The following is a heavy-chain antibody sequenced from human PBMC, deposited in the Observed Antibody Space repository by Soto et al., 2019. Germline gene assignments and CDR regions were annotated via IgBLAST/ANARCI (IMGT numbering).Heavy chain of an antibody. CDR3: ARSLGTVTPVLVGY. CDR2: IDYSGST. CDR1: AGSVSSDY. J-gene: IGHJ4*02. D-gene: IGHD4-17*01. V-gene: IGHV4-59*02. Sequence: QVQLQESGPGLVKPSETLSLTCTVSAGSVSSDYWSWIRQSPGKGLEWIGYIDYSGSTNYNPSLKSRLSISLDMSKNQFFLKLFSVTAADTAVYYCARSLGTVTPVLVGYWGQGTLVTVSS.